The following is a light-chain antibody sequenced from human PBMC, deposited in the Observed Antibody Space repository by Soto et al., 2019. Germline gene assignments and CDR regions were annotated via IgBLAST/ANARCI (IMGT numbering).Light chain of an antibody. Sequence: EIVLTQSPGTLSLFPGERATLSCRARQSVSSNYLAWYQQKPGQAPRLLIYGASSRATGIPDRFIGSGSGTDFTLTISRLEPEDFAVYYCQQYGGSPRVTFGGGTKVEIQ. V-gene: IGKV3-20*01. CDR2: GAS. J-gene: IGKJ4*01. CDR3: QQYGGSPRVT. CDR1: QSVSSNY.